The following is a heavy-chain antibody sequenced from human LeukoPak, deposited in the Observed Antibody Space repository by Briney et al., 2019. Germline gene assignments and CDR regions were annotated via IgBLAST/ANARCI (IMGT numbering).Heavy chain of an antibody. CDR2: ISAYNGNT. V-gene: IGHV1-18*01. CDR1: GYTFTSYG. J-gene: IGHJ5*02. Sequence: ASVKVSCKASGYTFTSYGISWVRQAPGQGLEWMGWISAYNGNTNYAQKLQGRVTMTTDTSTSTAYMELRSLRSDDTAVYYCARRRYYYGSGSSPQFDPWGQGTLVTVSS. CDR3: ARRRYYYGSGSSPQFDP. D-gene: IGHD3-10*01.